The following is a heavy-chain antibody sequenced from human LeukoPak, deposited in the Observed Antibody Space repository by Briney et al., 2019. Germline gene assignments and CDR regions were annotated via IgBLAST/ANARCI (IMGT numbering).Heavy chain of an antibody. D-gene: IGHD3-22*01. CDR2: IRQDGSQK. Sequence: GGSLRLSCAASGFTFSSFWMSWVRQAPGRGLEWVATIRQDGSQKYYLDSVKGRFTISRDNSKNTLYLQMNSLRAEDTAVYYCAKEMYYYDSSGYPTFDYWGQGTLVTVSS. V-gene: IGHV3-7*01. CDR3: AKEMYYYDSSGYPTFDY. CDR1: GFTFSSFW. J-gene: IGHJ4*02.